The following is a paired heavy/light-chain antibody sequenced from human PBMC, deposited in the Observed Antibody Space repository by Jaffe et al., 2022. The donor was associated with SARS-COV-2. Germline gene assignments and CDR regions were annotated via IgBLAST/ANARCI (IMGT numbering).Light chain of an antibody. CDR2: NDS. Sequence: SYVLTQPPSVSVPPGKTATITCGGNKIGAKSVHWYQQQPGQAPVVVIQNDSDRPAGIPERFSGSNSGNMASLTISSVEAGDEADYYCQVWDGSSDHVVFGGGTKLTVL. CDR1: KIGAKS. V-gene: IGLV3-21*04. CDR3: QVWDGSSDHVV. J-gene: IGLJ2*01.
Heavy chain of an antibody. CDR2: VYASGST. CDR1: GGSIAFTTYY. J-gene: IGHJ6*02. CDR3: ARADYYGLVDV. D-gene: IGHD3-10*01. V-gene: IGHV4-61*02. Sequence: QVQLQESGPGLVKPSQTLSLTCSVSGGSIAFTTYYWSWIRQPAGKGLEWIGRVYASGSTDYNSSLKSRVTISVDTSKNQFSLRLSSVTAADTAVYYCARADYYGLVDVWAQGTTVAVAS.